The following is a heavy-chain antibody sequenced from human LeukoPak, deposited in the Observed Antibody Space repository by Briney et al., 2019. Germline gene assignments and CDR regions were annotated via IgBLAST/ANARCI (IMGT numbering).Heavy chain of an antibody. Sequence: PSETLSLPCGVSGYSINSGYYWGWPRQPPGKGLAHIGSNYHSGSTYYNPSLKSRVTISVDTSKNQFALKLSSVTAADTAVYYCARDRWYSSSYSGSWYFDYWGQGTLVTVSS. J-gene: IGHJ4*02. CDR1: GYSINSGYY. D-gene: IGHD6-13*01. CDR3: ARDRWYSSSYSGSWYFDY. V-gene: IGHV4-38-2*02. CDR2: NYHSGST.